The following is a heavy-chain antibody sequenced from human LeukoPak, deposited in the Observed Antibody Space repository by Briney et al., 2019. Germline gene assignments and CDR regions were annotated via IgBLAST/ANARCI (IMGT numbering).Heavy chain of an antibody. CDR3: ARDGDTLVGFDY. J-gene: IGHJ4*02. CDR2: IYSGGST. D-gene: IGHD5-18*01. V-gene: IGHV3-66*02. CDR1: GFTVSSNY. Sequence: PGGFLRLSCAASGFTVSSNYMSWVRQAPGKGLEWVSVIYSGGSTYYADSVKARFTISRDNSKNTLYLQMNGLRAEHTAVYYCARDGDTLVGFDYWGQGTLVTVSS.